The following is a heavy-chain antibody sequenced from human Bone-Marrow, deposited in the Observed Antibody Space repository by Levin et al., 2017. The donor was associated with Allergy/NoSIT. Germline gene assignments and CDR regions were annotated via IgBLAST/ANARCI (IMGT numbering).Heavy chain of an antibody. V-gene: IGHV4-59*08. CDR2: IHHSGST. D-gene: IGHD2-15*01. J-gene: IGHJ4*02. Sequence: PSETLSLTCIVYGDSISNHYWSWIRQPPGKGPEWIGFIHHSGSTSYSPSLKSRVTISVDTSRNQFSLRLSSVTAADTAVYYCVRLEGATKDAFDYWGQGTLVTVSS. CDR3: VRLEGATKDAFDY. CDR1: GDSISNHY.